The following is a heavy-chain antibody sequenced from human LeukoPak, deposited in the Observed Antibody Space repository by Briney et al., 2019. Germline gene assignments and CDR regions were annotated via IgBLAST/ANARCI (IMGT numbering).Heavy chain of an antibody. D-gene: IGHD3-22*01. J-gene: IGHJ3*02. CDR1: GFTFSSYG. CDR2: ISYVGSNK. Sequence: GGSLRLSCAASGFTFSSYGMRWVRQAPGKGLEWVAVISYVGSNKYYADSVKGRFTISRDNSKNTLYMQMNRPRAEDTAVYYWSKSDHSGYVFAIRGEGTIVTVSS. V-gene: IGHV3-30*18. CDR3: SKSDHSGYVFAI.